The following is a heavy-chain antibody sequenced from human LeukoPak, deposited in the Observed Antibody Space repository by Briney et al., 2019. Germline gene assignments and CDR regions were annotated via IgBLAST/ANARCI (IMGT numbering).Heavy chain of an antibody. CDR1: GFTFSSYA. CDR2: ISYDGSNK. Sequence: GRSLRLSCAASGFTFSSYAMHWVRQAPGKGLEWVAVISYDGSNKYYADSVKGRFTISRDNSKNTLYLQMNSLRAEDTAVYYCAKGERITMIVVVNTPSFYFDYWGQGTLVTVSS. D-gene: IGHD3-22*01. V-gene: IGHV3-30*04. J-gene: IGHJ4*02. CDR3: AKGERITMIVVVNTPSFYFDY.